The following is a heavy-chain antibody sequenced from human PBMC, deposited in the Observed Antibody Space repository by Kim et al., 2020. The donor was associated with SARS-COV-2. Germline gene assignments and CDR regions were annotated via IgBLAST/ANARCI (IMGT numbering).Heavy chain of an antibody. J-gene: IGHJ4*02. D-gene: IGHD6-13*01. V-gene: IGHV1-69*13. Sequence: SVKVSCKASGGTFSSYAISCVRQDPGQGLEWRGGIIPIFGTAHYAQKFQGRVTITADESTSTAYMELSSLRSEDTAVYYCAIFSSSWVGGVDYWGQGTLVTVSS. CDR1: GGTFSSYA. CDR3: AIFSSSWVGGVDY. CDR2: IIPIFGTA.